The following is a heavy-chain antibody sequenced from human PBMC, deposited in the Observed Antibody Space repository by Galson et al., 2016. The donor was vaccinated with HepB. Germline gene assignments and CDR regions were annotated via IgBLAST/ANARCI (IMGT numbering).Heavy chain of an antibody. D-gene: IGHD5-18*01. J-gene: IGHJ4*02. V-gene: IGHV3-74*01. CDR2: INGDGSST. CDR3: ARRDIPMANDY. Sequence: LRLSCAASGFSFSSYWMHWVRQAPGKGLVWASRINGDGSSTSYADYVKGRFTISRDNAKNTLYLQMNSLRAEDTAVYFCARRDIPMANDYWGQGVLVTVSS. CDR1: GFSFSSYW.